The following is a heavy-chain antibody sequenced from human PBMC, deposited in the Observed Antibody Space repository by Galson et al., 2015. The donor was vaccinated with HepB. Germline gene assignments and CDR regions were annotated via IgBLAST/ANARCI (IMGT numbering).Heavy chain of an antibody. D-gene: IGHD5-18*01. CDR2: ISYDGSNK. CDR1: GFTFSSYG. J-gene: IGHJ4*02. V-gene: IGHV3-30*18. CDR3: ANGYSLDY. Sequence: SLRLSCAASGFTFSSYGMHWVRQAPGKGLEWVAVISYDGSNKYYADSVKGRFTISRDNSKNTLYLQMNSLRAEDTAVYYCANGYSLDYWGQGTLVTVSS.